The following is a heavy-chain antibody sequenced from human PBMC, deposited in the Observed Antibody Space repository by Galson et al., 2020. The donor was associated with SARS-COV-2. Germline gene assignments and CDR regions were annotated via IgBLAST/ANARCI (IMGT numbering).Heavy chain of an antibody. CDR2: IKQDGSEK. Sequence: GESLKISCAASGFTFSSYWMSWVRQAPGKGLEWVANIKQDGSEKYYVDSVKGRFTISRDNAKNSLYLQMNSLRAEDTAVYYCARDSYDFWSGYLDYWGQGTLVTVSS. D-gene: IGHD3-3*01. CDR3: ARDSYDFWSGYLDY. J-gene: IGHJ4*02. CDR1: GFTFSSYW. V-gene: IGHV3-7*03.